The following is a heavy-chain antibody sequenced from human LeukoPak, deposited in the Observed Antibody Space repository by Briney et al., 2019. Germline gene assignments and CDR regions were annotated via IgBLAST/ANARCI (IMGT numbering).Heavy chain of an antibody. V-gene: IGHV4-59*01. Sequence: SETLSLTCTVSGGSISSYYWSWIRQPPGKGLEWIGYIYYSGSTNYNPSLKSRVTISVDTSKNQFSLKLSSVTAADTAVYYCARSRRGDYELTGFDYWGQGTLVTVSP. CDR1: GGSISSYY. D-gene: IGHD4-17*01. CDR2: IYYSGST. J-gene: IGHJ4*02. CDR3: ARSRRGDYELTGFDY.